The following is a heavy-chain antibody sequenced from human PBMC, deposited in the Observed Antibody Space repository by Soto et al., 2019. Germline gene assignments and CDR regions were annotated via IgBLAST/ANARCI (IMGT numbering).Heavy chain of an antibody. CDR3: ALDSAGGYFQH. CDR2: ISYDGSNK. V-gene: IGHV3-30*03. D-gene: IGHD3-9*01. CDR1: GFTFSSYG. Sequence: QVQLVESGGGVVQPGRSLRLSCAASGFTFSSYGMHWVRQAPGKGLEWVAAISYDGSNKYYADSVKGRFTISRDNSKNTLYLQMNSLRAEDTAVYYCALDSAGGYFQHWGQGTLVTVSS. J-gene: IGHJ1*01.